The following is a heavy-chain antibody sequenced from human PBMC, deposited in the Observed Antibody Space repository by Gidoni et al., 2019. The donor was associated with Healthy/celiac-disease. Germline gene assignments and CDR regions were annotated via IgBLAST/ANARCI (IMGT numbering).Heavy chain of an antibody. CDR1: GYTFTGYY. Sequence: QVQLVQSGAEVKKPGASVKVSCKASGYTFTGYYMHWVRQAPGQGLEWMGWINPNSGGTNYAQKFQGRVTMTRDTSISTAYMELSRLRSDDTAVYYCARSLGMAGDALNFDYWGQGTLVTVSS. V-gene: IGHV1-2*02. J-gene: IGHJ4*02. CDR3: ARSLGMAGDALNFDY. D-gene: IGHD3-16*01. CDR2: INPNSGGT.